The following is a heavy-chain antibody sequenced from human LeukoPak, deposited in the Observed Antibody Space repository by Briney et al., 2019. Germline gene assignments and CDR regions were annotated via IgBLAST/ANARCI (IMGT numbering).Heavy chain of an antibody. Sequence: KTGGSLRLSCAASGFTFNSHEMHWVRQAPGKGLDWVSYITSSGGITYYADSVKGRFTVSRDNAKNSLYLQMNSLRAEDTAVYYCAGERNCGGDCYQGSWFDLWGQGTLVTVSS. J-gene: IGHJ5*02. CDR1: GFTFNSHE. D-gene: IGHD2-21*02. CDR2: ITSSGGIT. V-gene: IGHV3-48*03. CDR3: AGERNCGGDCYQGSWFDL.